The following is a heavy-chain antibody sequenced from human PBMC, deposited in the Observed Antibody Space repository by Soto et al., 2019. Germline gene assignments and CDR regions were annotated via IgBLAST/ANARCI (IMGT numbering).Heavy chain of an antibody. CDR2: ITVDGGST. J-gene: IGHJ5*01. V-gene: IGHV3-23*01. CDR3: ARDILSGGAYPDS. Sequence: PGGSLRLSCAASGFTFNTFALTWVRQAPGKGLEWVSSITVDGGSTYYVDSVKGRFTISRDNAKNSLFLQMNSLRADDTAVYYCARDILSGGAYPDSWGQGTKVTVSS. CDR1: GFTFNTFA. D-gene: IGHD3-10*01.